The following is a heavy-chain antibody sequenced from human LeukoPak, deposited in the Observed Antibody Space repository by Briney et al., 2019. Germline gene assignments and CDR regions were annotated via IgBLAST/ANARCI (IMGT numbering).Heavy chain of an antibody. D-gene: IGHD2-2*01. Sequence: GGSLRLSCAASGFIFTNYDMNWVRQAPGKGLEWISSVSGSGDLVYDADSVKGRFTISRDNTKSSLFLQMNSLRAEDTAVYYCVRGGSCYGTNCYWADLWGQGTLVTVST. V-gene: IGHV3-21*01. CDR1: GFIFTNYD. CDR2: VSGSGDLV. CDR3: VRGGSCYGTNCYWADL. J-gene: IGHJ5*02.